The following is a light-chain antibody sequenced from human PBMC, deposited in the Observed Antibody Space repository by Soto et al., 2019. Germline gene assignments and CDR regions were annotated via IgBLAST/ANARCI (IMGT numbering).Light chain of an antibody. Sequence: EIVLTQSPGTLSSSPGERATLSCRASQSVSSSYLAWYQQKPGQGPRLLIYGASSRATGIPDRFRGSGSGTDFTLTISTLEPEDFAVYYCQQYGSSPFTFGPGTKVDIK. J-gene: IGKJ3*01. V-gene: IGKV3-20*01. CDR1: QSVSSSY. CDR3: QQYGSSPFT. CDR2: GAS.